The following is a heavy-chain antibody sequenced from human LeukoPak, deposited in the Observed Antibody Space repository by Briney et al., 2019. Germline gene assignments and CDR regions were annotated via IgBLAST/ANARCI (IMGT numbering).Heavy chain of an antibody. D-gene: IGHD3-22*01. Sequence: PGGSLRLSCAASGFTFDDYAMHWVRQAPGKGLEWVSGMSWNSGSIGYADSVKGRFTISRDNAKNSLYLQMNSLRAEDTALYYCAKDTFPRVYDSSGYPDYWGQGTLVTVSS. CDR2: MSWNSGSI. V-gene: IGHV3-9*01. J-gene: IGHJ4*02. CDR1: GFTFDDYA. CDR3: AKDTFPRVYDSSGYPDY.